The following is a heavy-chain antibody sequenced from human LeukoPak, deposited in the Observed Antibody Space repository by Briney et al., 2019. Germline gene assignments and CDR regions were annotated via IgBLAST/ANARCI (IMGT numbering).Heavy chain of an antibody. J-gene: IGHJ4*02. CDR2: MNQDGSER. Sequence: GGSLRLSCAASGFTFGHYWMSWVRQAPGKGLERVANMNQDGSERYYVDSVMGRFTVSRDNAKNSLHLQMNSLRAEDTAVYYCATGGARYYYSDYWGQGTLVTVSS. D-gene: IGHD3-10*01. CDR1: GFTFGHYW. CDR3: ATGGARYYYSDY. V-gene: IGHV3-7*01.